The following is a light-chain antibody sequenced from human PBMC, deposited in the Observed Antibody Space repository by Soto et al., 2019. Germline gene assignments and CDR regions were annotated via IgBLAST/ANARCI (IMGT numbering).Light chain of an antibody. J-gene: IGLJ1*01. CDR3: ISYEGINNLGV. Sequence: QSALTQPPSASGSPGQSVTISCTGTSSDVGGYKYVSWYQQHPGKAPKLMIFEVNKRPSGVPDRFSGSKSGNTASLTVSGLQAEDEADYYFISYEGINNLGVFGTGTKLTVL. CDR1: SSDVGGYKY. CDR2: EVN. V-gene: IGLV2-8*01.